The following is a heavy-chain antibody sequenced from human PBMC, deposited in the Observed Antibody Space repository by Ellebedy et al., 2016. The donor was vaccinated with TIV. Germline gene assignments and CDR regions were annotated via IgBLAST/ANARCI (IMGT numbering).Heavy chain of an antibody. CDR2: IISTGYYI. J-gene: IGHJ4*02. D-gene: IGHD1-26*01. CDR1: GFTFTSYS. CDR3: ARSGGHDS. Sequence: GESLKISCAASGFTFTSYSMNWVRQAPGKGLEWVSSIISTGYYIYYADSVKGRFTISRDDARNSLFLQMNSLRAEDTAVYYCARSGGHDSWGQGTLVTVSS. V-gene: IGHV3-21*01.